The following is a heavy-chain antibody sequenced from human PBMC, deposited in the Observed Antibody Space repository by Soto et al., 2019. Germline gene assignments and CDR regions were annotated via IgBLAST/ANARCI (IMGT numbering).Heavy chain of an antibody. CDR1: GGSISSGGYS. D-gene: IGHD4-17*01. V-gene: IGHV4-30-2*01. CDR2: IYHSGYT. CDR3: ARAHYGDYGSVMDV. J-gene: IGHJ6*02. Sequence: QLQLQESGSGLVKPSQTLSLTCAVSGGSISSGGYSWSWIRQPPGKGLEWIGYIYHSGYTYCNPSLKSRATIAVDRSKNQFSLKLSTVTAADTAVYYCARAHYGDYGSVMDVWGQGTKSNVSS.